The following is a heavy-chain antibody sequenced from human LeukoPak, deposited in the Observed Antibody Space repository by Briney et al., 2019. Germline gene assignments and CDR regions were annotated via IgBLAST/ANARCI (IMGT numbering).Heavy chain of an antibody. CDR2: ISSSSSYI. J-gene: IGHJ4*02. CDR3: ARDPIYSYGPPSYFDY. Sequence: PGGSLRLSCAASGFTFSSYSMNWVRQAPGKGLEWVSSISSSSSYIYYADSVKGRFTISRDNAKNSLYLQMNSLRAEDTAVYYCARDPIYSYGPPSYFDYWGQGTLVTVSS. CDR1: GFTFSSYS. V-gene: IGHV3-21*01. D-gene: IGHD5-18*01.